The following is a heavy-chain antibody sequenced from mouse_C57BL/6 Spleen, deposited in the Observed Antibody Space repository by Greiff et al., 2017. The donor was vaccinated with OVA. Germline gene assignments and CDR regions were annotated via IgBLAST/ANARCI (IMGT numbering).Heavy chain of an antibody. CDR3: VRDFYYCGDWYFDV. CDR1: GFTFNTYA. D-gene: IGHD1-1*01. Sequence: EVQLQESGGGLVQPKGSLKLSCAASGFTFNTYAMHWVRQAPGKGLEWVARIRSKSSNYATYYADSVKDRFTISRDDSQSMLYLQMNNLKTEDTAMYYCVRDFYYCGDWYFDVWGTGTTVTVSA. V-gene: IGHV10-3*01. J-gene: IGHJ1*03. CDR2: IRSKSSNYAT.